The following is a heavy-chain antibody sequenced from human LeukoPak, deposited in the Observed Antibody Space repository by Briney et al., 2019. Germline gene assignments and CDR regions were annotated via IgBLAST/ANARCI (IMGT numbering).Heavy chain of an antibody. J-gene: IGHJ4*02. Sequence: GSLRLSCAASGFTFSGYWMHWVRQAPGKGLVWVSRISTDGSTIGYAESVKGRFAISRDNAKNTLYLQVNDLRAEDTAVYYCAKSHYYDGSGYYYDYWGQGTLVTVSS. V-gene: IGHV3-74*01. CDR1: GFTFSGYW. D-gene: IGHD3-22*01. CDR3: AKSHYYDGSGYYYDY. CDR2: ISTDGSTI.